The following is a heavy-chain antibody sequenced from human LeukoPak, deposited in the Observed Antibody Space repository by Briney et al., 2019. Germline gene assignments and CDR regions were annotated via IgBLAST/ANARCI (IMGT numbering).Heavy chain of an antibody. V-gene: IGHV3-74*01. D-gene: IGHD5-12*01. CDR2: IKPDGSDT. Sequence: GALRLSCGASGFTFTTHWIHWVRQAPGKGLVWVSRIKPDGSDTNYADSVKGRFTISRDNAKNTVCLQMNSLRAEDTAVYYCARGKYGGYFIDYWGQGTLVTVSS. CDR3: ARGKYGGYFIDY. CDR1: GFTFTTHW. J-gene: IGHJ4*02.